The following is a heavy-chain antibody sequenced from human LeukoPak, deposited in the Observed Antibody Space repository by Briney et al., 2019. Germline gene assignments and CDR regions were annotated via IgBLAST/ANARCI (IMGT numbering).Heavy chain of an antibody. D-gene: IGHD6-19*01. CDR3: ARDSVGRSSGHPPWAPFDY. J-gene: IGHJ4*02. CDR1: GFTFSSYA. CDR2: ISYDGSNK. V-gene: IGHV3-30-3*01. Sequence: PGGSLRLSCAASGFTFSSYAMHWVRQAPGKGLEWVAVISYDGSNKYYADSVKGRFTISRDNSRNTLYLQINSLRAEDTAVYHCARDSVGRSSGHPPWAPFDYWGQGTLVTVSS.